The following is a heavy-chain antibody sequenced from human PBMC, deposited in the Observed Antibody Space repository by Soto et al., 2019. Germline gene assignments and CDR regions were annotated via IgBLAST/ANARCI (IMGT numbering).Heavy chain of an antibody. J-gene: IGHJ2*01. V-gene: IGHV1-8*01. D-gene: IGHD4-17*01. Sequence: QVQLVQSGAEVKKPGASVKVSCKASGYTFTSYDINWVRQATGQGLEWMGWMNPNSGNTGYAQKFQGRVTMTRNTXRXIDDMELSSLRSEDTGVYYCARGPPEYGANNWYFDLWGRGTLGTVSS. CDR3: ARGPPEYGANNWYFDL. CDR1: GYTFTSYD. CDR2: MNPNSGNT.